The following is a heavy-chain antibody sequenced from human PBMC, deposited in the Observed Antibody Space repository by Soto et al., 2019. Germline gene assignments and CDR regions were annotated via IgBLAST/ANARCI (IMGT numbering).Heavy chain of an antibody. Sequence: EVQLEESGGGPVEPGGSLRLSCAASGFTLSNAWMNWVRHTPGRGLEWVGRIKSRSDGGTPDYGAPVKGRFTISRDDSLNTFYLQINSLTAEDTGVYYCTTDTRRISVFGVPWDSWGQGTLVTVSS. CDR3: TTDTRRISVFGVPWDS. CDR2: IKSRSDGGTP. D-gene: IGHD3-3*01. CDR1: GFTLSNAW. J-gene: IGHJ4*02. V-gene: IGHV3-15*01.